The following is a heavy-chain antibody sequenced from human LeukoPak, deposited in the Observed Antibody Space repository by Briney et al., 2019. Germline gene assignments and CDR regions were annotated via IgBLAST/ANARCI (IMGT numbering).Heavy chain of an antibody. CDR2: IWSDGSNE. Sequence: PGGSLRLSCAASGFTFSYYAMHWVRQAPGKGLEWVAVIWSDGSNEYYADSVKGRFTISRDNSKNTLYLQMSSLRAEDTAVYYCARGSWRLVRGAASFESWGQGTLVTVSS. CDR1: GFTFSYYA. D-gene: IGHD3-10*01. CDR3: ARGSWRLVRGAASFES. J-gene: IGHJ4*02. V-gene: IGHV3-33*01.